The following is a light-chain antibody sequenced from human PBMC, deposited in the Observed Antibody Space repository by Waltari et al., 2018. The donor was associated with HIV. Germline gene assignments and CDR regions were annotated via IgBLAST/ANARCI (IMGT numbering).Light chain of an antibody. CDR1: DVETYDL. Sequence: QSALTQPASVSGSPGQSITVSCTGDVETYDLVSWYQVHPGRVPKLIIHDVTKRPSGVSSRFSASKSGNTASLTISGLEAEDESLYYCCTFSGRSSTWVFGGGTQVTVL. CDR2: DVT. J-gene: IGLJ3*02. CDR3: CTFSGRSSTWV. V-gene: IGLV2-23*02.